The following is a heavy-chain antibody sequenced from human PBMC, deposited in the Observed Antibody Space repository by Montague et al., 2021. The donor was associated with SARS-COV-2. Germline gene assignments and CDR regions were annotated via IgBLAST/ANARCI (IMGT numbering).Heavy chain of an antibody. CDR3: ASGSYYYYYYNGMDV. J-gene: IGHJ6*02. V-gene: IGHV1-69*04. Sequence: SVKVSCKASGGTLSSNAISWVRQAPGQGLEWMGRIIPILGIANYAQKYQGRVTITADKSTSTTYMELSSLRSEDTAVYYCASGSYYYYYYNGMDVWGQGTTGTVSS. CDR2: IIPILGIA. D-gene: IGHD3-10*01. CDR1: GGTLSSNA.